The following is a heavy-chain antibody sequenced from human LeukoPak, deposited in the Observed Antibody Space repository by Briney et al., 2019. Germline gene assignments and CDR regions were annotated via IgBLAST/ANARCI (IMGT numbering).Heavy chain of an antibody. CDR1: GFTFSSYW. CDR2: INNDGSST. Sequence: PGGSLRLSCAASGFTFSSYWMHWVRQAPGKGLVWVSRINNDGSSTSYADSVKGRFTISRDNAKNTLYLQMNSLRADDTAVYYGARETVSCTSTSCQSWGQGTLDTVSS. CDR3: ARETVSCTSTSCQS. V-gene: IGHV3-74*01. J-gene: IGHJ4*02. D-gene: IGHD2-2*01.